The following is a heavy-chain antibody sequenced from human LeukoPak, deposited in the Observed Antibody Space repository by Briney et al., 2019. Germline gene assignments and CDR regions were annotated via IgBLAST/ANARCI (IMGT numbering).Heavy chain of an antibody. CDR1: GYTFISYD. V-gene: IGHV1-8*02. D-gene: IGHD2-15*01. Sequence: ASVKVSCKASGYTFISYDINWVRQATGQGLEWMGWMNPNSGNTGYAQKFQGRVTMTRNTSISTAYMELSSLRSEDTAVYYCARYLRYCSGGSCRYNWFDPWGQGTLVTVSS. J-gene: IGHJ5*02. CDR3: ARYLRYCSGGSCRYNWFDP. CDR2: MNPNSGNT.